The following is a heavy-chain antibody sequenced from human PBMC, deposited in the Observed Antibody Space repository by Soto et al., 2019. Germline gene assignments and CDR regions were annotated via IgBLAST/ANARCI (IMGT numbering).Heavy chain of an antibody. CDR2: IRGNGDKP. Sequence: EVQLLESGGALVQPGGSLRPSLPASGFSFSTSALSWVRQAQGKGLEWFSSIRGNGDKPYYINSVRGRFTISRDNPKDMLYLQMNSLRVEDTAIYYCAKDQGSSGWRGGGFFDSWGLGTLVTVSS. J-gene: IGHJ4*02. D-gene: IGHD6-19*01. V-gene: IGHV3-23*01. CDR3: AKDQGSSGWRGGGFFDS. CDR1: GFSFSTSA.